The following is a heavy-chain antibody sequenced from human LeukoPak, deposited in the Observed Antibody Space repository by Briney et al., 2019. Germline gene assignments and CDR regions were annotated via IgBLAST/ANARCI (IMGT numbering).Heavy chain of an antibody. CDR2: ISAYNGNT. V-gene: IGHV1-18*01. D-gene: IGHD3-10*01. Sequence: GASVKVSCKTSGYTFTSYGISWVRQAPGQGLEWMGWISAYNGNTNYSQKIQGRVTMTTDTSTSTACMELRSLRSDDTAVYYCARDVPWFGEPPPTRVYGMDVWGQGTTVTVSS. CDR1: GYTFTSYG. J-gene: IGHJ6*02. CDR3: ARDVPWFGEPPPTRVYGMDV.